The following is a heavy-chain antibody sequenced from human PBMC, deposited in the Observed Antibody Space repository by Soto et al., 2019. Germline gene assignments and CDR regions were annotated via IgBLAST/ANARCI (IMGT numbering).Heavy chain of an antibody. CDR3: ARDQGRTVTRGDWFDP. CDR1: GFMFSTYA. CDR2: ISYDGSDI. V-gene: IGHV3-30-3*01. J-gene: IGHJ5*02. Sequence: QVQLVESGGGVVQPGRSLRLSCAASGFMFSTYAMHWVRQAPGKGLEWVAVISYDGSDIYYGDSGKGRFTISRDNSRNTVDLEMNSLQTEDTAVFYCARDQGRTVTRGDWFDPWGQGTLVTVSS. D-gene: IGHD6-19*01.